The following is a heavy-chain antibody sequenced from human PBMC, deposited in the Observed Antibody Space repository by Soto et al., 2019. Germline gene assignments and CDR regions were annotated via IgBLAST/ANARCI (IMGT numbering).Heavy chain of an antibody. CDR1: GFTFSSYW. Sequence: HPVGSLRLSCAASGFTFSSYWMSWVRQAPGKGLEWVANIKQDGSEKYYVDSVKGRFTISRDNAKNSLYLQMNSLRAEDTAVYYCARSYYYDTPHSPFDYWGQGTLVTVSS. CDR3: ARSYYYDTPHSPFDY. D-gene: IGHD3-22*01. J-gene: IGHJ4*02. V-gene: IGHV3-7*01. CDR2: IKQDGSEK.